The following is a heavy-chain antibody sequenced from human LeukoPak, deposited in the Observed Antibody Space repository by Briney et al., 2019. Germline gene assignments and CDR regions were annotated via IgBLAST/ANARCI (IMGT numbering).Heavy chain of an antibody. Sequence: GGSLRLSCAASGFTFSSYWMHWVRQAPGKGLVWVSRINSDGSSTSYADSVKGRFTISRDNAKNTLYLQMNSLRAEDTAVYYCARRRRATVTPGGYYYYGMDVWGQGTTVTVSS. J-gene: IGHJ6*02. D-gene: IGHD4-17*01. CDR1: GFTFSSYW. CDR2: INSDGSST. V-gene: IGHV3-74*01. CDR3: ARRRRATVTPGGYYYYGMDV.